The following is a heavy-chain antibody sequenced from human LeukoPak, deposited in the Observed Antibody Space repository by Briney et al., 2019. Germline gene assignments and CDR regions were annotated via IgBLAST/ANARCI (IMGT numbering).Heavy chain of an antibody. Sequence: GGSLRLSCAASGFTFSSYAMSWVRQAPGEGLEWVSAISGSGGSTYYADSVKGRFTISRDNSKNTLYLQMNSLRAEDTAVYYCAKGMDSCGYYYGLDYWGQGTLVTVSS. CDR1: GFTFSSYA. CDR3: AKGMDSCGYYYGLDY. V-gene: IGHV3-23*01. D-gene: IGHD3-22*01. CDR2: ISGSGGST. J-gene: IGHJ4*02.